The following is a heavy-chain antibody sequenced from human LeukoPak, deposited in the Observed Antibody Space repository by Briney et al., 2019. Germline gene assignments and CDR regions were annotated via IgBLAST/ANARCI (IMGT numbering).Heavy chain of an antibody. CDR2: IYYSGST. CDR3: ARVPDYGDYEGNFDY. CDR1: GGSISSGGYY. V-gene: IGHV4-31*03. Sequence: PSETLSLTCTVSGGSISSGGYYWSWIRQHPGKGLEWIGYIYYSGSTYYNPSLKSRVTISVDTSKNQFSLKLSSVTAADTAVYYCARVPDYGDYEGNFDYWGQGTLATVSS. J-gene: IGHJ4*02. D-gene: IGHD4-17*01.